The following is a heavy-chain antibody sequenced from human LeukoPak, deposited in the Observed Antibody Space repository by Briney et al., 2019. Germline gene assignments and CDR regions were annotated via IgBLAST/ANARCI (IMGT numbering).Heavy chain of an antibody. CDR2: INHSGST. V-gene: IGHV4-34*01. Sequence: PSETLSLTCAVYGGSFSGYYWSWIRQPPGKGLEWIGEINHSGSTNYNPSLKSRVTISVDTSKNQFSLKLSSVTAADTAVYYCARGRALRFLEWFTFDYWGQGTLVTVSS. CDR3: ARGRALRFLEWFTFDY. D-gene: IGHD3-3*01. CDR1: GGSFSGYY. J-gene: IGHJ4*02.